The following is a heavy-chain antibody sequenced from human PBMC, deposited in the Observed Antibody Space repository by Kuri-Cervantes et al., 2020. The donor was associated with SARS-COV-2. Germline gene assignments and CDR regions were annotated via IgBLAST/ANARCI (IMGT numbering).Heavy chain of an antibody. J-gene: IGHJ4*02. CDR3: ARGLRKYYFDY. CDR1: GFTFNNYD. D-gene: IGHD1-14*01. V-gene: IGHV3-30-3*01. CDR2: ISYDGSKK. Sequence: GGSLRLSCAASGFTFNNYDMYWVRQAPGKGLEWVAVISYDGSKKYYADSVKGRLTISRDNSKSTLYLPMYNLRAEDTAVYYCARGLRKYYFDYWGQGTLVTVSS.